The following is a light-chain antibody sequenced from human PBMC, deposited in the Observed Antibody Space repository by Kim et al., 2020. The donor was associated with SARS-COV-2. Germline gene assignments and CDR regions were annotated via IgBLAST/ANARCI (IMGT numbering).Light chain of an antibody. V-gene: IGKV3-20*01. CDR3: QQYGSSPLT. Sequence: SPGERATLSCSASQRITSRYLAWYQQRPGQAPSVLIYGASSRATGIPDRFSGSGSEADFTLTISRLEPEDFAVYYCQQYGSSPLTFGGGTKVDIK. CDR2: GAS. CDR1: QRITSRY. J-gene: IGKJ4*01.